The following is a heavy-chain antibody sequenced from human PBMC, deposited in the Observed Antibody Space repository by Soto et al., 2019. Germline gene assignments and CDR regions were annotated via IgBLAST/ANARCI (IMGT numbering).Heavy chain of an antibody. D-gene: IGHD3-16*01. CDR1: GFTFRTFV. Sequence: EVQMLESGGGIVQPGRFLRVSCVASGFTFRTFVMSWVRQAQGKVLEWVSGIRGTGGETFYEESVKGRFTISRDNSKNTLYLQMNSLRDEDTVLYFCAQDRGWGVMGPSHDYWGQGTLVTVSS. J-gene: IGHJ4*02. CDR2: IRGTGGET. V-gene: IGHV3-23*01. CDR3: AQDRGWGVMGPSHDY.